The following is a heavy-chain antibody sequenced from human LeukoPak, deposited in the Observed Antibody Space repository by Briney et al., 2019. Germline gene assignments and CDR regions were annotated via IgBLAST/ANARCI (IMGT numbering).Heavy chain of an antibody. CDR3: ARLANSGYDVDY. CDR1: GGSISSSSYY. Sequence: SETLSLTCTVSGGSISSSSYYWGWIRQLPGKGLEWIGSIYYSGSTYYNPSLKSRVTISVDTSKNQFSLKLSSVTAADTAVYYCARLANSGYDVDYWGQGTLVTVSS. V-gene: IGHV4-39*01. J-gene: IGHJ4*02. CDR2: IYYSGST. D-gene: IGHD5-12*01.